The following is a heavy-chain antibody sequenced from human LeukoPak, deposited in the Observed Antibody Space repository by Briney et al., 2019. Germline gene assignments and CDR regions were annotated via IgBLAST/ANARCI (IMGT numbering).Heavy chain of an antibody. CDR3: ARGDSSRDAFDI. V-gene: IGHV3-33*01. Sequence: GGSLRLSCAASGFTFSSYGMHWVRQAPGKGLEWVAVIWYDGSNKYYADSVKGRFTISRDNSKNTLYLQMNSLRAEDTAVYYCARGDSSRDAFDIWGQGTMVTVSS. CDR1: GFTFSSYG. D-gene: IGHD6-19*01. J-gene: IGHJ3*02. CDR2: IWYDGSNK.